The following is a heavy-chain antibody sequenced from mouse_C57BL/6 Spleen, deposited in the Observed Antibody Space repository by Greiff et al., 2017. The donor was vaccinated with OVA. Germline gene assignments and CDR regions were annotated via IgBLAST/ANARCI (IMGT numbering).Heavy chain of an antibody. CDR1: GYTFTSYW. CDR3: ASYSFAY. Sequence: VQLQQPGAELVRPGSSVKLPCKASGYTFTSYWMDWVKQRPGQGLEWIGNIYPSDSGTHYNQKFKDKATLTVDKSSSTAYMQLSSLTSEDSAVDYCASYSFAYWGQGALVTVSA. J-gene: IGHJ3*01. CDR2: IYPSDSGT. V-gene: IGHV1-61*01.